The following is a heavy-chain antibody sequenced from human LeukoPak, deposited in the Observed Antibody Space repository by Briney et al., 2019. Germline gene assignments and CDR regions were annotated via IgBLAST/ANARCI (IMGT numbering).Heavy chain of an antibody. CDR1: GGSFSGYY. J-gene: IGHJ6*03. D-gene: IGHD3-3*01. V-gene: IGHV4-34*01. Sequence: SETLSLTCAVYGGSFSGYYWSWIRQPPGKGLGWIGEINHSGSTNYNPSLKSRVTISVDTSKNQFSLKLSSVTAADTAVYYCARVAGPPGMYYDFWSGYFRPRHYYYMDVWGKGTTVTVSS. CDR3: ARVAGPPGMYYDFWSGYFRPRHYYYMDV. CDR2: INHSGST.